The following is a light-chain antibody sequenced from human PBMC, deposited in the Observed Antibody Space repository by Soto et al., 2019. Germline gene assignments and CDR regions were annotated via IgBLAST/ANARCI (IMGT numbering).Light chain of an antibody. J-gene: IGKJ3*01. CDR2: DAF. CDR3: QHRSSWPGA. Sequence: EVVLTQSPDTLSLSPGERATLSCMASQSVSSFLAWYKQKPCQAPRLLLYDAFNTATGIPARFSGSGSGTDFTRTISSLETEEFAVDDCQHRSSWPGAFGPGTKVDIK. CDR1: QSVSSF. V-gene: IGKV3-11*01.